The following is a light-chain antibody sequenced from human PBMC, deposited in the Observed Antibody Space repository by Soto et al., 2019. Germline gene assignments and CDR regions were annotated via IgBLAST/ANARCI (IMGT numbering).Light chain of an antibody. CDR3: CSSGGSPTYV. V-gene: IGLV2-11*01. CDR1: TSDVGGYNY. Sequence: QSALTQPRSVSGSPGQSVTISCTGTTSDVGGYNYVSWYQHHPGKAPKLMIYDVNKRPSGVPDRFSGSKSGNTASLTISGLKVEDEADYYCCSSGGSPTYVFGTGTKLTVL. CDR2: DVN. J-gene: IGLJ1*01.